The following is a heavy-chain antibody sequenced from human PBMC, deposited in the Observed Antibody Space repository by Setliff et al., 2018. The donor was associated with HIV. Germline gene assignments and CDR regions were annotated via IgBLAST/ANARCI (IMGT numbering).Heavy chain of an antibody. CDR2: ISGSGGST. J-gene: IGHJ4*02. CDR3: AKDRVGYCSSISCPGGFDY. D-gene: IGHD2-2*03. V-gene: IGHV3-23*01. CDR1: GFTFRSFS. Sequence: PRLSCTASGFTFRSFSMNWVRQAPGKGLEWASAISGSGGSTYYAESVKGRFTISRDKSKNTVYLQMYSLRAEDTALYYCAKDRVGYCSSISCPGGFDYWGQGTLVTVSS.